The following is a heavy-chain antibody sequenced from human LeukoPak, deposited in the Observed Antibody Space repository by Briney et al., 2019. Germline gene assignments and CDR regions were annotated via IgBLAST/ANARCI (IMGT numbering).Heavy chain of an antibody. CDR1: GYSFTYYW. V-gene: IGHV5-51*01. CDR2: IYPDDSDT. Sequence: PGESLKISCKGSGYSFTYYWIGWVRQMPGKGLEWMGIIYPDDSDTKYSPSFQGQVTISADKSITTAYLQWSSLKASDTAMYYCARQGSRATTFGNYWGQGTLVTVSS. J-gene: IGHJ4*02. CDR3: ARQGSRATTFGNY. D-gene: IGHD2/OR15-2a*01.